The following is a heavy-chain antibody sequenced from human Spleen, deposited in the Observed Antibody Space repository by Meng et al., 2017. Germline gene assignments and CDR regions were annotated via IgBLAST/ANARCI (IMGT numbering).Heavy chain of an antibody. J-gene: IGHJ4*02. CDR1: GGSFSDYY. Sequence: QVQLQQWGAGLLKPSETLSLTCVVSGGSFSDYYWSWIRQPPGKGLEWIGEINHSGSTNYNPSLESRATISVDTSQNNLSLKLSSVTAAVSAVYYCARGPTTMAHDFVYWGQGTLVTVSS. CDR2: INHSGST. D-gene: IGHD4-11*01. V-gene: IGHV4-34*01. CDR3: ARGPTTMAHDFVY.